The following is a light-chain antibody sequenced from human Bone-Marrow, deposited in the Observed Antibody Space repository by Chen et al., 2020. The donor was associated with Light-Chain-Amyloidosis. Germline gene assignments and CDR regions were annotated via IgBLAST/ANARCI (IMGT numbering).Light chain of an antibody. CDR3: SSSATSNTWV. CDR1: SSDV. CDR2: DVI. J-gene: IGLJ3*02. Sequence: QPALTQPASVSGSPGQSNTVACTGASSDVSWYQQHPGKAPKLVIYDVINRPSGVSSRFSGSKSGNTASLTISGLQAEDEADYFCSSSATSNTWVFGGGTKLTVL. V-gene: IGLV2-14*03.